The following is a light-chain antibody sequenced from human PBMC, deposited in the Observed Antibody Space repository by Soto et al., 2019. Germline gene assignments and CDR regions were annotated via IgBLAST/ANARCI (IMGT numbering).Light chain of an antibody. CDR3: HQYNNWPPWT. J-gene: IGKJ1*01. CDR1: QSVSSN. CDR2: GAP. Sequence: LVMPQSPATLSVSPGERATLSCRASQSVSSNLAWYQQKPGQAPRLLIYGAPTRATGIPDRSSGSGSGTEVTLTVSSLQFEDFAVYYCHQYNNWPPWTFGQETKVESK. V-gene: IGKV3-15*01.